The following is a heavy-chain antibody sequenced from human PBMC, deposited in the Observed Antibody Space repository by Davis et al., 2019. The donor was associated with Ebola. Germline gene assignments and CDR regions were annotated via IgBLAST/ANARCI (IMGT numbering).Heavy chain of an antibody. V-gene: IGHV3-11*01. J-gene: IGHJ6*02. CDR3: ARDQSYYYDSSGLRNMYYYGMDV. Sequence: GESLKISCAASGFTFSDYYMSWIRQAPGKGLEWVSYISSSGSTIYYADSVKGRFTISRDNAKNSLYLQMNSLRAEDTAVYYCARDQSYYYDSSGLRNMYYYGMDVWGQGTTVTVSS. D-gene: IGHD3-22*01. CDR1: GFTFSDYY. CDR2: ISSSGSTI.